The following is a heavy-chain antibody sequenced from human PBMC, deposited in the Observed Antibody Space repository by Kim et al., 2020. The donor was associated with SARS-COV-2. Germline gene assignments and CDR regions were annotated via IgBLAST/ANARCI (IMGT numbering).Heavy chain of an antibody. CDR1: GGSISNYY. V-gene: IGHV4-4*07. J-gene: IGHJ3*02. D-gene: IGHD3-22*01. Sequence: SETLSLTCTVSGGSISNYYWNWIRQPAGKGLEWIGRIYTSGSTNYNPSLKSRVTMSVDTSKNQFSLKLSSVTAADTALYYCARGRQRITMIVVVIDDAFDIWGQGTMVTVSS. CDR2: IYTSGST. CDR3: ARGRQRITMIVVVIDDAFDI.